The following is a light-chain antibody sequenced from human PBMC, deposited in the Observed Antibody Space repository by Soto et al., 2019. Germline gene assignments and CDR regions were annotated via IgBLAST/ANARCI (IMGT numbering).Light chain of an antibody. J-gene: IGKJ2*01. Sequence: EIVLTQSPGTLSLSPGERATLSCRASQSVRSNYLAWYQQKPGQAPRPLIYGASSRATGIPDRFSGTRSGTDFTLTISRLEPEDFAVYYCQQYGGSPYTFGQGTKLEIK. CDR2: GAS. CDR3: QQYGGSPYT. CDR1: QSVRSNY. V-gene: IGKV3-20*01.